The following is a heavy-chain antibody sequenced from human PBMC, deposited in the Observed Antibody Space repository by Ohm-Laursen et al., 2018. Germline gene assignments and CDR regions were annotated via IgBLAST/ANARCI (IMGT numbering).Heavy chain of an antibody. V-gene: IGHV4-39*01. CDR3: VRKIERDGYDS. Sequence: TLSLTWTVSGGSMNTHEYYWGWIRQPPGKGLEWLGSMFYSGSTFYSPSFRGRVTMSADTSRNQFSLILNSVDAADTAVYFCVRKIERDGYDSWGQGTLVTVSS. CDR1: GGSMNTHEYY. J-gene: IGHJ5*01. D-gene: IGHD5-24*01. CDR2: MFYSGST.